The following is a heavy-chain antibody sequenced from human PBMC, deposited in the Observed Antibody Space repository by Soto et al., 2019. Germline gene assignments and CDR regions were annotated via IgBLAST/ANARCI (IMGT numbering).Heavy chain of an antibody. J-gene: IGHJ6*03. CDR2: IYYSGST. CDR3: ARTYGDYVEWYYYYMDV. V-gene: IGHV4-59*01. CDR1: GGSISSYY. D-gene: IGHD4-17*01. Sequence: SETLSLTCTVSGGSISSYYWSWIRQPPGKGLEWIGYIYYSGSTNYNPSLKSRVTISVDTSKNQFSLKLSSVTAADTAVYYCARTYGDYVEWYYYYMDVWGKGTTVTVSS.